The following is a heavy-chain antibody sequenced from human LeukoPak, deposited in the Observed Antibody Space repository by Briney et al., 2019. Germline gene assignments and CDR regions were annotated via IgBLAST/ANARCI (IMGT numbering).Heavy chain of an antibody. D-gene: IGHD3-10*01. J-gene: IGHJ5*02. CDR2: IIPIFGTA. CDR3: ARSLPGDYYGSGSYYSPWFDP. V-gene: IGHV1-69*06. CDR1: GGTFSSYA. Sequence: GASVKVSCKASGGTFSSYAISWVRQAPGQWLEWMGGIIPIFGTANYAQKFQGRVTITADKSTSTAYMELSSLRSEDTAVYYCARSLPGDYYGSGSYYSPWFDPWGQGTLVTVSS.